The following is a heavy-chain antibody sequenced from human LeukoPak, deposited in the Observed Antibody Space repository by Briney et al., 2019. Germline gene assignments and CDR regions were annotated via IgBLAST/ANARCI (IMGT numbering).Heavy chain of an antibody. V-gene: IGHV1-18*01. J-gene: IGHJ6*03. D-gene: IGHD3-22*01. CDR2: ISVYNGQT. Sequence: ASVKVSCKASGYTFSNYGIGWVRQAPRQGLEWMGWISVYNGQTNYAQKFQGRVTITADKSTSTAYMELSSLRSEDTAVYYCARSPYYYDSSGYYYYYYMDVWGKGTTVTVSS. CDR3: ARSPYYYDSSGYYYYYYMDV. CDR1: GYTFSNYG.